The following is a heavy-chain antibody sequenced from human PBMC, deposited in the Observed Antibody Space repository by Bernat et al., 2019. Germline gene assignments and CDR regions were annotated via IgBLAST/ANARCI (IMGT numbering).Heavy chain of an antibody. V-gene: IGHV3-53*02. J-gene: IGHJ3*02. CDR3: ARDAGDI. CDR1: GFTVSSNY. Sequence: EVQLVETGGGLVQPGGSLRLSCAASGFTVSSNYMSWVRQAPGKGLEWVSLIYGGGSTYYADSVKGRFTISRDNSKNTLYLQMNSLRAEDTAVYVCARDAGDIWGQGTMVTVSS. CDR2: IYGGGST.